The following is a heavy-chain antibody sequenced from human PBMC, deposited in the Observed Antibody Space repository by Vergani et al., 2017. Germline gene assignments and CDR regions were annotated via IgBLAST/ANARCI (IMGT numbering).Heavy chain of an antibody. CDR2: IIPIFGTA. CDR3: ARDGGRDGYNFPDLDY. Sequence: QVQLVQSGAEVKKPGSSVKVSCKASGGTFSSYASSWVRQAPGQGLEWMGRIIPIFGTANYAQKFQGRVTITADESTSTAYMELSSLRSEDTAVYYCARDGGRDGYNFPDLDYWGQGTLVTVSS. V-gene: IGHV1-69*13. D-gene: IGHD5-24*01. J-gene: IGHJ4*02. CDR1: GGTFSSYA.